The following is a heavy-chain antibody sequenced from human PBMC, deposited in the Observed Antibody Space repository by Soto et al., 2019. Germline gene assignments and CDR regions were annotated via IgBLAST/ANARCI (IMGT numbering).Heavy chain of an antibody. CDR3: ARATFGGAYDFWH. CDR2: ISSGGST. J-gene: IGHJ4*02. Sequence: EVQLVESGGGLVQPGGSLRLSCAASGFTVSNFYMTWVRQAPGKGLEWVSVISSGGSTYYADSVKGRFTISRDNSKNPLYLELNSLGAGDAAVYYCARATFGGAYDFWHGGQGTLVTVSS. D-gene: IGHD3-3*01. CDR1: GFTVSNFY. V-gene: IGHV3-66*01.